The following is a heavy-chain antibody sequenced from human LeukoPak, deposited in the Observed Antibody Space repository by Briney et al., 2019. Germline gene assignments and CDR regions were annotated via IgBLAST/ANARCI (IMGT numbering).Heavy chain of an antibody. CDR2: IYYSGST. CDR1: GGSISSGDYY. J-gene: IGHJ5*02. Sequence: SETLSLTCTVSGGSISSGDYYWSWIRQPPGKGLEWIGYIYYSGSTYYNPSLKSRVTISVDTSKNQFSLKLSSVTAADTAMYYCASHHGDTTGNNWFDPWGQGTLVTVSS. V-gene: IGHV4-30-4*01. CDR3: ASHHGDTTGNNWFDP. D-gene: IGHD3-10*01.